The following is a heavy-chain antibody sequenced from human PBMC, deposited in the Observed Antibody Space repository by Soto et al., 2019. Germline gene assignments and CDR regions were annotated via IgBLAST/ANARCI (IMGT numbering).Heavy chain of an antibody. CDR2: IIPIFGTA. CDR3: ARGGIAAREAWGYYYYGMTS. V-gene: IGHV1-69*13. Sequence: SVKVSCKASGGTFSSYAISWVRQAPGQGLEWMGGIIPIFGTANYAQKFQGRVTITEDESTSTAYMELSSLRSEDTAVYYCARGGIAAREAWGYYYYGMTSGAKGPRSPS. CDR1: GGTFSSYA. J-gene: IGHJ6*02. D-gene: IGHD6-13*01.